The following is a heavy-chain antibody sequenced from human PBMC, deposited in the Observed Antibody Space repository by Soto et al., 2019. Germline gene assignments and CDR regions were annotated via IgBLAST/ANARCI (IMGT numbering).Heavy chain of an antibody. Sequence: ASVKVSCKASGYTVTSYYAHWVRQPPGQGLEWLGTINPESGSTTYAQNFQGRVTMPRDTSTNTLYMELTSLTSGDTAVYYCARDSTRWFPYYGIDVWGQGTKVTVSS. CDR3: ARDSTRWFPYYGIDV. D-gene: IGHD6-13*01. CDR1: GYTVTSYY. J-gene: IGHJ6*02. CDR2: INPESGST. V-gene: IGHV1-46*01.